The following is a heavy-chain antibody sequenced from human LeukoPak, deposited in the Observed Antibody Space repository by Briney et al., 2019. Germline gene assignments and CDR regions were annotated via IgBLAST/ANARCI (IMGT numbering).Heavy chain of an antibody. CDR3: ARESGSGWYVGDDGFDI. Sequence: GGSLRLSCAASGFTFSSYDIHWVRQSTRKGLEWVSSIGTTGDTHYVGSVKGRFTIFRENARNSVYLQMNSLRVGDTAVYYCARESGSGWYVGDDGFDIWGKGTMVTVAS. CDR1: GFTFSSYD. D-gene: IGHD6-19*01. J-gene: IGHJ3*02. V-gene: IGHV3-13*01. CDR2: IGTTGDT.